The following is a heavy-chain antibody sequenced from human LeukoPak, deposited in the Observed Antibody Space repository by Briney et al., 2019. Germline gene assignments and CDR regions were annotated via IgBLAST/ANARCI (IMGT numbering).Heavy chain of an antibody. CDR3: ARDGRRIVATNGHWSDP. CDR1: GYTFTSYG. V-gene: IGHV1-18*01. Sequence: ASVKVSCKASGYTFTSYGISWVRQAPGQGLEWMGWISAYNGNTKYAQKLQGGVTMTTDTSTSTAYMELRSLRSDDTAVYYCARDGRRIVATNGHWSDPWGQGTLVTVSS. D-gene: IGHD5-12*01. J-gene: IGHJ5*02. CDR2: ISAYNGNT.